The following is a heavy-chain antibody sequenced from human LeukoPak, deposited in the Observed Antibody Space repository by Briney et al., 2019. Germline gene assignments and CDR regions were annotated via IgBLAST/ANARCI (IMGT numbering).Heavy chain of an antibody. D-gene: IGHD6-13*01. V-gene: IGHV4-59*08. Sequence: PSGTLSLTCTVSGGSISSYYWSWIRQPPGKGLEWIGYIYYSGSTNYSPSLKSRVTISVDTSKNQFSLKLSSVTAADTAVYYCARHLRKQQLGPWRVFDYWGQGTLVTVSS. CDR1: GGSISSYY. CDR3: ARHLRKQQLGPWRVFDY. J-gene: IGHJ4*02. CDR2: IYYSGST.